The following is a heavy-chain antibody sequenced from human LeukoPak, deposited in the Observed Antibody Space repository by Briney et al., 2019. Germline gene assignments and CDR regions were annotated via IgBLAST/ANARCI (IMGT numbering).Heavy chain of an antibody. D-gene: IGHD2-2*01. CDR3: ARARQAVKGIVVVPAAMKTRYYYGMDV. Sequence: SETLSLTCTVSGDSISGGGYYWSWIRQSAEEGLEWIGYIHQTGDTYSNPSLKSRVTISVDTSKNQFSLKLSSVTAADTAVYYCARARQAVKGIVVVPAAMKTRYYYGMDVWGQGTTVTVSS. CDR2: IHQTGDT. CDR1: GDSISGGGYY. V-gene: IGHV4-30-2*06. J-gene: IGHJ6*02.